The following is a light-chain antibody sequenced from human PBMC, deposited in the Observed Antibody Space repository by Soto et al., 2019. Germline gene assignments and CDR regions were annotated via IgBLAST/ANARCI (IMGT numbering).Light chain of an antibody. CDR1: SSDDGGSKY. CDR3: SSYTSRRTAV. CDR2: EVS. V-gene: IGLV2-14*01. Sequence: QSALTQPASVSGSPGQSITISCTGSSSDDGGSKYVSWYQQYPGKAPKFMIYEVSNRPSGVSNRFSGSKSGNTASLTISGLQAEDEGDYYCSSYTSRRTAVFGGGTKLTVL. J-gene: IGLJ2*01.